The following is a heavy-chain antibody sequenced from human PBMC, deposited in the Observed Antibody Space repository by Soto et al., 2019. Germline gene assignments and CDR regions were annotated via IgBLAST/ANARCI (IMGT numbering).Heavy chain of an antibody. CDR3: ASSSSSWYDY. J-gene: IGHJ4*02. V-gene: IGHV3-21*01. CDR1: GFTFSSYS. CDR2: ISSSSSYI. Sequence: GESLRLSCAASGFTFSSYSMNWVRQAPGKGLEWVSSISSSSSYIYYADSVKGRFTISRDNAKNSLYLQMNSLRAEDTAVYYCASSSSSWYDYWGQGTLVTVSS. D-gene: IGHD6-13*01.